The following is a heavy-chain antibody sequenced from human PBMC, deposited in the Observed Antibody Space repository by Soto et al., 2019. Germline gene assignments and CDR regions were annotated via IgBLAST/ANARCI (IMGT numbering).Heavy chain of an antibody. CDR3: VGESYYRLDY. CDR2: VRNRRDSYTT. J-gene: IGHJ4*02. Sequence: SLRLSCAASGFNFGDYHMNWVRQAPGKGLEWVGRVRNRRDSYTTEDAATVRPRFTISRDDSKNSLYLQMNSLRTDDAAVYYCVGESYYRLDYWGQGALVTVSS. D-gene: IGHD3-16*01. CDR1: GFNFGDYH. V-gene: IGHV3-72*01.